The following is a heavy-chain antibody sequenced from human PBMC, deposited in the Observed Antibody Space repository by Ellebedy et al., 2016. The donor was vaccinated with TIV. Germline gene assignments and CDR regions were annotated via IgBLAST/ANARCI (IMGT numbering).Heavy chain of an antibody. V-gene: IGHV3-23*01. D-gene: IGHD1-14*01. CDR3: ARVPPDPVTLKKPSGPADY. CDR2: ISGSGGTT. J-gene: IGHJ4*02. CDR1: RFTFSNYA. Sequence: GGSLRLSXAASRFTFSNYAMNWVRQAPGKGLEWVSAISGSGGTTHYADSVKGRFTISRDNSKNTLYLQMNSLRAEDTAVYYCARVPPDPVTLKKPSGPADYWGQGTLVTVSS.